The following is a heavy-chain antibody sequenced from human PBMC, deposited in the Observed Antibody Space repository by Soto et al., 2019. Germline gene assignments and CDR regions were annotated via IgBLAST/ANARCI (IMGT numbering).Heavy chain of an antibody. V-gene: IGHV3-11*04. D-gene: IGHD6-19*01. J-gene: IGHJ1*01. CDR3: ARDYENPSGVKYGFGH. CDR2: LSFPGNVI. CDR1: GFSVSQYN. Sequence: VQLVESGGDSVHRGGSLRLSCRASGFSVSQYNMNWVRQAPGKGLEWLADLSFPGNVIYYTKSVKGRFTVSRANSENSLFLQMNSLTDEDTATYYCARDYENPSGVKYGFGHWGQGTVVTVS.